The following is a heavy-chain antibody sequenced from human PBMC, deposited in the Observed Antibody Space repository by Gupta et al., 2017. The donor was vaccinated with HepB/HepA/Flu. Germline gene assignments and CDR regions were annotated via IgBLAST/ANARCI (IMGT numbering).Heavy chain of an antibody. J-gene: IGHJ6*03. CDR1: GYTFTNYY. V-gene: IGHV1-2*02. CDR3: ARDPHYGAGYYFYYYMDV. D-gene: IGHD4-17*01. CDR2: INPNSGGA. Sequence: QVQLVQSGAGVKKPGASVKVSCKASGYTFTNYYIHWVRQAPGQGLEWMGWINPNSGGANYAQNFQGRITMTRDTSISTAYMELSRLRSDDTAVYYCARDPHYGAGYYFYYYMDVWGKGTTVTVSS.